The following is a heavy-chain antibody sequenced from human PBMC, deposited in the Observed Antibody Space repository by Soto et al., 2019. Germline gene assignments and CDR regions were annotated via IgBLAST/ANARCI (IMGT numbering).Heavy chain of an antibody. J-gene: IGHJ4*02. Sequence: QVHLQESGPGLVKPLETLALTCTVPGGSITSYYWSWVRQPPGKGLEWIGYIYYNGNINYNPSLKSRLTISLDTSKHPFSLRLSSVTAADTDVYYCATGRVYFGSEYWGQGTLVTVSS. D-gene: IGHD3-10*01. CDR2: IYYNGNI. CDR1: GGSITSYY. CDR3: ATGRVYFGSEY. V-gene: IGHV4-59*01.